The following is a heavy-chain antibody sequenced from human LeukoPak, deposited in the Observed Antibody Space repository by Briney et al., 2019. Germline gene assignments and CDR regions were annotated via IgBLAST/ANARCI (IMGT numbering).Heavy chain of an antibody. CDR3: ARFPAGGVVIRKYYFDY. CDR1: GYTFTGYY. D-gene: IGHD3-3*01. CDR2: INPNSGGT. J-gene: IGHJ4*02. V-gene: IGHV1-2*02. Sequence: GASVKVSCKASGYTFTGYYMHWVRQAPGQGLEWMGWINPNSGGTNYAQKFQGRVTMTRDTSISTAYMELSRLRYDDTAVSYCARFPAGGVVIRKYYFDYWGQGTLVTVSS.